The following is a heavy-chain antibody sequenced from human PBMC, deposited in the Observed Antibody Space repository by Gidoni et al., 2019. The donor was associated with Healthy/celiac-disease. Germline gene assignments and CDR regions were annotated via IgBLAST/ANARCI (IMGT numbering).Heavy chain of an antibody. D-gene: IGHD2-15*01. CDR1: GFTFSSYA. J-gene: IGHJ4*02. Sequence: EVQLVESGGGLVQPGGPLRLSCSASGFTFSSYAMHWVRQAPGKGLEYVSAISSNGGSTYYADSVKGRFTISRDNSKNTLYLQMSSLRAEDTAVYYCVKDPGYGVVVVTNYFDYWGQGTLVTVSS. CDR3: VKDPGYGVVVVTNYFDY. CDR2: ISSNGGST. V-gene: IGHV3-64D*09.